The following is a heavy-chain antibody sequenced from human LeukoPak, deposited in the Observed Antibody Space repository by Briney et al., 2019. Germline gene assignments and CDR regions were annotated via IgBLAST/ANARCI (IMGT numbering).Heavy chain of an antibody. CDR3: ARHMRTGTLADAFDI. V-gene: IGHV3-11*06. J-gene: IGHJ3*02. Sequence: GGSLRLSCAASGFIFSDYYMSWIRQAPGKGLEWVSYISSSSGSTKYADSVKGRFTISRDNAKNSLYLQLNSLRAEDTAIYYCARHMRTGTLADAFDIWGQGTMVTV. D-gene: IGHD3-10*01. CDR1: GFIFSDYY. CDR2: ISSSSGST.